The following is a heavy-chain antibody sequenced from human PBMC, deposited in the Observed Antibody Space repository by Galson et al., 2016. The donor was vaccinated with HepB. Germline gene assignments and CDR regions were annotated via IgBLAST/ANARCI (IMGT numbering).Heavy chain of an antibody. D-gene: IGHD6-19*01. CDR2: IYARETT. J-gene: IGHJ4*02. Sequence: SETLSLTCGVYGGSIRGYYWSWIRQPPGKGLEWIGYIYARETTNYNPSLRRRGPISADTSKNQFAVKLTSVTAADTAVYYCARMRSGGWFDYWGQGTLVTVSS. CDR1: GGSIRGYY. CDR3: ARMRSGGWFDY. V-gene: IGHV4-59*01.